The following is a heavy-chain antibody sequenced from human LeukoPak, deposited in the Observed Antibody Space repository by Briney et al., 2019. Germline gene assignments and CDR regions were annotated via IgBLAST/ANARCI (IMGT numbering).Heavy chain of an antibody. V-gene: IGHV3-48*01. J-gene: IGHJ4*02. Sequence: GGSLRLSCAASGFTFSSYSMNWVRQAPGKGLEWVSYISSSSSTIYYADSVKGRFTISRDNAKNSLYLQMNSLRAEDTAVYYCATTDELRYWGQGTLVTVSS. CDR2: ISSSSSTI. D-gene: IGHD4-17*01. CDR3: ATTDELRY. CDR1: GFTFSSYS.